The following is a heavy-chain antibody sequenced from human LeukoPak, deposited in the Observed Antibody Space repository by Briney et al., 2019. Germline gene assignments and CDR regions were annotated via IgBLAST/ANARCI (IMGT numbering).Heavy chain of an antibody. CDR2: ISGSGGST. Sequence: SGGSLRLSCAVARFTFSNYAMSWVRQAPGKGLEWVSGISGSGGSTYYADSVKGRFTFFGDNSRNTLYLQMSSLRAEDTAVYYCAKARNSDYRFGFDIWGQGTMVTVSS. CDR1: RFTFSNYA. CDR3: AKARNSDYRFGFDI. V-gene: IGHV3-23*01. J-gene: IGHJ3*02. D-gene: IGHD4-11*01.